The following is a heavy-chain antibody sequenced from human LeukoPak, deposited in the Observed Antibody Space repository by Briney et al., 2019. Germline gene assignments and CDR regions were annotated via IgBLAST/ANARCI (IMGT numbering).Heavy chain of an antibody. CDR3: ARSLKSNSRDAFDI. J-gene: IGHJ3*02. Sequence: SETLSLTCTVSGDSISGYYWGWIRQPPGKGLEWIGQMYYIGSAKYNPSLKSRATTSVDTSKNQFSLKLTSVTAADTALYYCARSLKSNSRDAFDIWGQGTMVTVSS. D-gene: IGHD2/OR15-2a*01. CDR2: MYYIGSA. V-gene: IGHV4-59*01. CDR1: GDSISGYY.